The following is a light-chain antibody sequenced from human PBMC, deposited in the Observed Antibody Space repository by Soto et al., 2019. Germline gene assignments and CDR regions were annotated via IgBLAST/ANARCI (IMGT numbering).Light chain of an antibody. CDR1: QSVTSSS. CDR2: GAS. J-gene: IGKJ1*01. Sequence: VFPQSSGHVPLSLGEGANISCWASQSVTSSSLAWYQQKPGQAPRLLISGASSRATGIPDKCRGSGSGTYFTLAISILGPEDLSVYYCQQYGRSPPTFGQGTKVDIK. CDR3: QQYGRSPPT. V-gene: IGKV3-20*01.